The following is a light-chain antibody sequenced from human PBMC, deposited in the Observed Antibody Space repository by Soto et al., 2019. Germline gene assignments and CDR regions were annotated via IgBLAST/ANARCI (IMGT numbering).Light chain of an antibody. CDR2: GAS. CDR3: QQYASSVYT. CDR1: QSVSSSY. Sequence: EIVLTQSPGTLSLSPGERATLSCRASQSVSSSYLAWYQQKPGQAPRLLIYGASSRATGIPDRFSGSGSGTDFTLSISRLEPEDFAVYYCQQYASSVYTFGQGTKLEIK. J-gene: IGKJ2*01. V-gene: IGKV3-20*01.